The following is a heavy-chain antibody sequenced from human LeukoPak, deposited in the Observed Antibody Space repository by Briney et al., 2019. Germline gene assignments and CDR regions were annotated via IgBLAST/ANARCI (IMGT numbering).Heavy chain of an antibody. CDR1: GDSITTYY. CDR2: IYYDGST. Sequence: SETPSLTCTVSGDSITTYYWSWIRQPPGKGLEWIGYIYYDGSTNYNPSLKSRVTISVDTSKNQFSLKLNSMTAADTAMYYCAPGRAWLDPWGQGTLVTVSS. D-gene: IGHD2-8*02. J-gene: IGHJ5*02. V-gene: IGHV4-59*01. CDR3: APGRAWLDP.